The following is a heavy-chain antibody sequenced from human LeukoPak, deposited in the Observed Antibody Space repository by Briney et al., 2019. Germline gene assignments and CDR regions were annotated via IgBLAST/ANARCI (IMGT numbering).Heavy chain of an antibody. CDR1: GFIFSEYY. Sequence: GGSLRLSCAASGFIFSEYYMNWLRQAPGKGLEWVSYISGSSSNTIYYADSVKGRFTISRDNAKNSLYLQMNSLRADDTAVYYCARAILPAAIEEALNIWGLGSMVIVSS. CDR3: ARAILPAAIEEALNI. V-gene: IGHV3-11*04. J-gene: IGHJ3*02. CDR2: ISGSSSNTI. D-gene: IGHD2-15*01.